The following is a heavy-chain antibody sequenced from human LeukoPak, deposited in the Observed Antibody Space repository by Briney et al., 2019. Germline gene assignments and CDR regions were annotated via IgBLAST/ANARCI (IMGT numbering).Heavy chain of an antibody. Sequence: QPGGSLRLSCAASGFTFSRYAMYWVRQAPGKGLEWVAVIWHDGSNEYYADSVKGRFTISRDNSKNTLYLQMNSLRAEDTAVYYCARTYSGSWFDYWGQGTLVTVSS. CDR3: ARTYSGSWFDY. CDR1: GFTFSRYA. J-gene: IGHJ4*02. CDR2: IWHDGSNE. D-gene: IGHD6-13*01. V-gene: IGHV3-33*07.